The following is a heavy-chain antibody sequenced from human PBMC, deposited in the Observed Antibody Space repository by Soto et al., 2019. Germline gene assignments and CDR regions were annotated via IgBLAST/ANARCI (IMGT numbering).Heavy chain of an antibody. V-gene: IGHV5-51*01. CDR1: GYSFTSYW. CDR3: ARAAAGLYYYYGMDV. Sequence: PGESLKISCNGSGYSFTSYWIGWVRQMPWKGLEWMGIIYPGDSDTRYSPSFQGQVTISADKSISTAYLQWSSLKASDTAMYYCARAAAGLYYYYGMDVWGQGTTVTVSS. CDR2: IYPGDSDT. J-gene: IGHJ6*02. D-gene: IGHD6-13*01.